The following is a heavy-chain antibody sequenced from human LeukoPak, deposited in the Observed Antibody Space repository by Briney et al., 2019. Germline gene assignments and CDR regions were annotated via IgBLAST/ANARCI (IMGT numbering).Heavy chain of an antibody. V-gene: IGHV3-9*01. CDR1: GFTFDDYA. J-gene: IGHJ4*02. Sequence: PGGSLRLSCLASGFTFDDYAMHWVRQAPGKGLEWVSGISWNSGSIDYADSVKGRFTITRDNAKKSLNLQMNSLRPEDTALYYCVKVSGYSYGYLDFWGQGTLVTVSS. CDR3: VKVSGYSYGYLDF. D-gene: IGHD5-18*01. CDR2: ISWNSGSI.